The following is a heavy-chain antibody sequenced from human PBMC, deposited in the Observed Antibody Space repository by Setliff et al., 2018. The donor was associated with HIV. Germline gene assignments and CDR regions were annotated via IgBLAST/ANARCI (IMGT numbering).Heavy chain of an antibody. CDR2: ISPFNGNT. CDR1: GYTFTTYG. D-gene: IGHD5-12*01. V-gene: IGHV1-18*01. J-gene: IGHJ4*02. Sequence: ASVKVSCKTSGYTFTTYGITWVRQAPGQGLEWMGWISPFNGNTNFAQKFQGRVTMTTDTSTTTAYMELRNLTSDDTAVYFCAKDRIRGYSGYDSLSFDYWGQGTLVTV. CDR3: AKDRIRGYSGYDSLSFDY.